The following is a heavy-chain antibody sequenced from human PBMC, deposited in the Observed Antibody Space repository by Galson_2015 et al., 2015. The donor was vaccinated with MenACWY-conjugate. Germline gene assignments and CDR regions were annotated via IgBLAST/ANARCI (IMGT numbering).Heavy chain of an antibody. CDR2: IKNNGSNK. Sequence: SLRLSCAVSGFTFRNYCMSWVRQAPGKGLEWVSGIKNNGSNKYYADSVKGRFTISRDNTKNSMYLEMNSLRAEDTAVYYCARGRYGMDFWGQGTTVTASS. CDR1: GFTFRNYC. CDR3: ARGRYGMDF. J-gene: IGHJ6*02. V-gene: IGHV3-7*03.